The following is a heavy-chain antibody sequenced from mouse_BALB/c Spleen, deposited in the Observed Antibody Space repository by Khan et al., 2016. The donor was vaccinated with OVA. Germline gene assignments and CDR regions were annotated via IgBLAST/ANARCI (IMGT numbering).Heavy chain of an antibody. V-gene: IGHV2-6*02. J-gene: IGHJ4*01. Sequence: QVQLKQSGPGLVAPSQSLSITCTVSGFSLTSYGVHWVRQPPGKGLEWLVVIWSDGKTTYNSTLKSRLSISKDNSKSQVFLKMNSLQTDDTAMYYCARNTHKITTVMDYGGQGTSVTVSS. CDR3: ARNTHKITTVMDY. CDR2: IWSDGKT. D-gene: IGHD2-4*01. CDR1: GFSLTSYG.